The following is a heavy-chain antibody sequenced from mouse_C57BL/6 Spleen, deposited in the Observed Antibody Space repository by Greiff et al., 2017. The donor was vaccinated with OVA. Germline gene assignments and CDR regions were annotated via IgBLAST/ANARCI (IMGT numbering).Heavy chain of an antibody. CDR3: AREGGDWYFDV. CDR2: IDPNSGDT. CDR1: GYTFTSYW. Sequence: QVQLKQPGAELVKPGASVTLSCKASGYTFTSYWMHWVKQRPGRGLEWIGRIDPNSGDTKYNEKFKSKATLTVDKPSSTAYMQLSSLTSEDSAVYYCAREGGDWYFDVWGTGTTVTVSS. J-gene: IGHJ1*03. V-gene: IGHV1-72*01.